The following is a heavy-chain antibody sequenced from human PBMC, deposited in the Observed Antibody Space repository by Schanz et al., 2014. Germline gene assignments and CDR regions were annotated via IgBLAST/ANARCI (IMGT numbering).Heavy chain of an antibody. D-gene: IGHD3-9*01. J-gene: IGHJ5*02. CDR3: AKAADWPVTRFDP. CDR2: INTGVNT. CDR1: GFTFSSYA. V-gene: IGHV3-23*04. Sequence: EVQLVESGGGLVQPGGSLRLSCAASGFTFSSYAMTWVRQAPGKGLEWVSAINTGVNTYYADSVRGRFTISSDSSKNTLYLQMSSLRADDTAVYYCAKAADWPVTRFDPWGQGTLVTVSS.